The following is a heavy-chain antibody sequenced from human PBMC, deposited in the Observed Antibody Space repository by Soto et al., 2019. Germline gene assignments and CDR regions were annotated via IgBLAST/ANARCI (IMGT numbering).Heavy chain of an antibody. V-gene: IGHV3-30*18. CDR2: TSSDGNNR. Sequence: PGGSLRLSCAASGFTFSRYGMHWVRQAPGKGLEWVAVTSSDGNNRYYEGSVEGRFTISRDNSKNTLYLQLNSLRPEDTAMYYCAKGGTGWADVLDIWGQGTMVTVS. CDR3: AKGGTGWADVLDI. CDR1: GFTFSRYG. J-gene: IGHJ3*02. D-gene: IGHD6-19*01.